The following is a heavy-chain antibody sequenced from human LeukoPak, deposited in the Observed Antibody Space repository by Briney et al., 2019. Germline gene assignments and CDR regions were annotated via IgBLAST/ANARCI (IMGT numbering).Heavy chain of an antibody. Sequence: SSVKVSCKASGGTFSSYAISWVRQAPGQGLEWMGGIIPIFGTANYAQKFQGRVTITADKSTSTAYMELSSLRSEDTAVYYYARGSGTSPYYYYYGMDVWGKGTTVTVSS. V-gene: IGHV1-69*06. J-gene: IGHJ6*04. CDR2: IIPIFGTA. CDR1: GGTFSSYA. CDR3: ARGSGTSPYYYYYGMDV. D-gene: IGHD2-2*01.